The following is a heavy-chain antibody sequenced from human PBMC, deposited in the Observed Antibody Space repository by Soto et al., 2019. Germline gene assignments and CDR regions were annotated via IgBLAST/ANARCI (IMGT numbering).Heavy chain of an antibody. J-gene: IGHJ4*02. CDR1: GYTFTSYS. CDR2: INAGNGNT. V-gene: IGHV1-3*01. Sequence: ASVKVSWKASGYTFTSYSMHWVRQAPGQRLEWMGWINAGNGNTKYSQKFQGRVTMTRDTSASTAYRELSSLRSEATAVYYCARPEVGVIAAAGTNYWGQGTLVTVSS. CDR3: ARPEVGVIAAAGTNY. D-gene: IGHD6-13*01.